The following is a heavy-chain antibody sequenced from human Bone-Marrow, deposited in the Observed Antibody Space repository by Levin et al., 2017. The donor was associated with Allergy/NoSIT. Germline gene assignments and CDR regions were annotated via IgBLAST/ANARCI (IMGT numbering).Heavy chain of an antibody. CDR2: ISWNSGSI. J-gene: IGHJ4*01. V-gene: IGHV3-9*01. CDR1: GFTFDDSA. Sequence: SLKISCAASGFTFDDSAMHWVRQPPGKGLEWVSGISWNSGSIYYADSVKGRFTISRDNARNSLYLQMNSLRTEDTALYYFAKGPGMAAIKGFIDYWGHGTLVTVSS. CDR3: AKGPGMAAIKGFIDY. D-gene: IGHD5-12*01.